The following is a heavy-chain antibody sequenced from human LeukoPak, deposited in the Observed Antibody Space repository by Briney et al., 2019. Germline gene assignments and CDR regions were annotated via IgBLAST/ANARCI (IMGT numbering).Heavy chain of an antibody. Sequence: KPSETLSLTCAVYGGSFSGYYWSWIRQPPGKGLEWIGEINHSGSTNYNPSLKSRVTISVDTSKNQFSLKLSSVTAADTAVYYCARGQWGSSTSCYKYWGQGTLVTVSS. CDR1: GGSFSGYY. D-gene: IGHD2-2*01. CDR2: INHSGST. V-gene: IGHV4-34*01. CDR3: ARGQWGSSTSCYKY. J-gene: IGHJ4*02.